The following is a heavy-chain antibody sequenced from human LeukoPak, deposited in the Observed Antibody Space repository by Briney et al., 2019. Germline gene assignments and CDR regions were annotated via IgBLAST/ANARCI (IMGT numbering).Heavy chain of an antibody. CDR1: GYTFTSYH. J-gene: IGHJ4*02. V-gene: IGHV1-46*01. D-gene: IGHD2-2*01. CDR3: VREDAHTYYFDF. CDR2: IKSTGDTT. Sequence: APVQVSCKTSGYTFTSYHMHWVRQAPGQGLEWVAIIKSTGDTTVYAQKFQGRVTVTRDTSTSTVYMDLSSLSSEVTAVYYCVREDAHTYYFDFWGPGTLVTVSS.